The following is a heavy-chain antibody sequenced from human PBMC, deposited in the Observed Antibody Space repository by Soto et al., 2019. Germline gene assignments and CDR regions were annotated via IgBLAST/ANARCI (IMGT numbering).Heavy chain of an antibody. CDR3: AKDDLRFLNYYYYYMDV. D-gene: IGHD3-3*01. V-gene: IGHV3-23*01. J-gene: IGHJ6*03. Sequence: PGGSLRLSCAASGFTFSSYAMSWVRQAPGKGLEWVSAISGSGGSTYYADSVKGRFTISRDNSKNTLYLQMNSLRAEDTAVYYCAKDDLRFLNYYYYYMDVWGKGTTVTVSS. CDR2: ISGSGGST. CDR1: GFTFSSYA.